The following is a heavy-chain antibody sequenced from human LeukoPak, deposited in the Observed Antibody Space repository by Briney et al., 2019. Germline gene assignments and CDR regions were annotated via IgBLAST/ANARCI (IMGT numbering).Heavy chain of an antibody. CDR3: ARRQQTGGDNGLHNWFDP. V-gene: IGHV4-59*08. CDR1: GGSMSNFY. D-gene: IGHD2-21*01. CDR2: IFYSGGT. Sequence: SETLSLTCTVSGGSMSNFYWGWIRQTPGKGLECIGDIFYSGGTNYHPSLESRVTISVDTSKNQISLKLRSVTAADTAIYYCARRQQTGGDNGLHNWFDPWGQGTLVTVSS. J-gene: IGHJ5*02.